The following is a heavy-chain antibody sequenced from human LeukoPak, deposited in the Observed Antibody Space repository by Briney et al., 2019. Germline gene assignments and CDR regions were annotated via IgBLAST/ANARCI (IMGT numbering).Heavy chain of an antibody. CDR1: GYTFTSYY. J-gene: IGHJ6*03. Sequence: VASVKVSCKASGYTFTSYYIHWVRQAPGQGLEWMGIINPRGGSTSYAQKFQGRVTMTRDMSTSTVYMELSSLRSEDTAVYYCARNPPLGGGSFYYYMDVWGKGTTVTVSS. CDR2: INPRGGST. D-gene: IGHD2-15*01. V-gene: IGHV1-46*01. CDR3: ARNPPLGGGSFYYYMDV.